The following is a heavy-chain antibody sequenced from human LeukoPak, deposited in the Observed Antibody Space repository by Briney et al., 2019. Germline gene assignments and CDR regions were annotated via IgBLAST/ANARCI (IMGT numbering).Heavy chain of an antibody. Sequence: GGSLRLSCAASGSTFDDYAMHWVRQAPGKGLEWVSGISWNSGSIGYADSVKGRFTISRDNAKNSLYLQMNSLRADDTAVYYCVRGGSPSEYWGQGTLVTVSS. CDR3: VRGGSPSEY. CDR1: GSTFDDYA. CDR2: ISWNSGSI. V-gene: IGHV3-9*01. D-gene: IGHD5-12*01. J-gene: IGHJ4*02.